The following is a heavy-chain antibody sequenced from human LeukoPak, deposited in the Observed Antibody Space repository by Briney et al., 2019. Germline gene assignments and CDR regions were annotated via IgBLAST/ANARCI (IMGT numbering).Heavy chain of an antibody. CDR1: GYTFTSYG. V-gene: IGHV1-18*01. Sequence: ASVKVSCTASGYTFTSYGISWVRQAPGQGLEWMGWISAYNGNTNYAQKLQGRVTMTTDTSTSTAYMELRSLRSDDTAVYYCARHLDYDILTGSFDYWGQGTLVTVSS. CDR3: ARHLDYDILTGSFDY. D-gene: IGHD3-9*01. J-gene: IGHJ4*02. CDR2: ISAYNGNT.